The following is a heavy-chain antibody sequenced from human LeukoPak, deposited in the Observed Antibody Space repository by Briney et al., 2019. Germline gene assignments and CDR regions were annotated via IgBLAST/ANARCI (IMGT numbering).Heavy chain of an antibody. CDR2: IYPGGSDT. D-gene: IGHD3-22*01. CDR1: GYSFTSYW. CDR3: ARAYYYDSSGYYYGY. Sequence: GESLKISCKGSGYSFTSYWIGRVRQMPGKGLEWMGIIYPGGSDTRYSPSFQGQVTISADKSISTAYLQWSSLKASDTAMYYCARAYYYDSSGYYYGYWGQGTLVTVSS. J-gene: IGHJ4*02. V-gene: IGHV5-51*01.